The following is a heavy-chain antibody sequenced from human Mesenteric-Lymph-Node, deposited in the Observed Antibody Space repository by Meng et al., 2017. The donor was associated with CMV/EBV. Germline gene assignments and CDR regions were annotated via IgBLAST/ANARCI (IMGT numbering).Heavy chain of an antibody. Sequence: GGSLRLSCKASGYSFSSYWIAWVRQMPGKGLEWMGIIFPADSDTRYSPSFQGQVTISADKSTGTAHPQWISMKASDTALYYCARQEGYCSTTSCYFGAFDVWGQGTKVTVSS. D-gene: IGHD2-2*01. J-gene: IGHJ3*01. CDR1: GYSFSSYW. V-gene: IGHV5-51*01. CDR3: ARQEGYCSTTSCYFGAFDV. CDR2: IFPADSDT.